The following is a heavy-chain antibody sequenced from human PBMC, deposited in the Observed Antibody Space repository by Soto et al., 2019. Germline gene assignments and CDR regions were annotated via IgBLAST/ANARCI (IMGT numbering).Heavy chain of an antibody. CDR3: SRDKGGGMDV. J-gene: IGHJ6*02. CDR2: ISYDGSNK. V-gene: IGHV3-30-3*01. CDR1: GFTFSSYA. D-gene: IGHD3-16*01. Sequence: GGSLRLSCAASGFTFSSYAMHWVRQAPGKGLEWVAVISYDGSNKYYADSVKGRFTISRDNSKNTLYLQMNSLRAEDTAVYYCSRDKGGGMDVWGQGTTVTVSS.